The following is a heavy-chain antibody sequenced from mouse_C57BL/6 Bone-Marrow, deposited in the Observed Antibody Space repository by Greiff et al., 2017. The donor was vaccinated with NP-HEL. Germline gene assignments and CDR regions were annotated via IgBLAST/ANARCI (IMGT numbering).Heavy chain of an antibody. J-gene: IGHJ1*03. CDR3: ARPDWDGRYFDV. CDR2: INPNNGGT. V-gene: IGHV1-26*01. Sequence: VQLQQSGPELVKPGASVKISCKASGYTFTDYYMNWVKQSHGKSLEWIGDINPNNGGTSYNQKFKGKATLTVDKSSSTAYMELRSLTSEDSAVYYCARPDWDGRYFDVWGTGTTVTVSS. D-gene: IGHD4-1*01. CDR1: GYTFTDYY.